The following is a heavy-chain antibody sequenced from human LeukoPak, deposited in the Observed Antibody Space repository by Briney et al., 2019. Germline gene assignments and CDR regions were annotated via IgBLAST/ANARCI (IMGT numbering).Heavy chain of an antibody. J-gene: IGHJ6*03. CDR2: IYHSGST. Sequence: SETLSLTCTVSGYSISSGYYWGWIRQPPGKGLEWIGSIYHSGSTYYNPSLKSRVTISVDTSKNQFSLKLSSVTAADTAVYYCAREPPGDMDVWGKGTTVTVSS. CDR1: GYSISSGYY. V-gene: IGHV4-38-2*02. CDR3: AREPPGDMDV. D-gene: IGHD3-10*01.